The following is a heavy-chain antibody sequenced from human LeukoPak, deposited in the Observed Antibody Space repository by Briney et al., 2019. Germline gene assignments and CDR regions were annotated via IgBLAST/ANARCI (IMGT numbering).Heavy chain of an antibody. CDR2: IYTSGST. J-gene: IGHJ6*02. V-gene: IGHV4-4*07. Sequence: KPSETLSLTCTVSGGSISSYYWSWIRQPAGKGLEWIGRIYTSGSTNYNPSLKSRVTMSVDTSKNQFSLKLSSVTAADTAVYYCARDPRRLRYFDYETPMDVWGQGTTVTVSS. CDR1: GGSISSYY. D-gene: IGHD3-9*01. CDR3: ARDPRRLRYFDYETPMDV.